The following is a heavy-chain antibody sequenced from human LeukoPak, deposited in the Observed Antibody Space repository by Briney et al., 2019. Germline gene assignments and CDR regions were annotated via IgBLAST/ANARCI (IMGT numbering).Heavy chain of an antibody. Sequence: QSGGSLRLSCAASGFTFSSYAMSWVRQAPGKGLEWVSAISGSGGSTYYADSVKGRFTISRGNSKNTLYLQMNGLRAEDTAVYYCAKDPLDNWNDEGSFDYWGQGTLVTVSS. CDR2: ISGSGGST. V-gene: IGHV3-23*01. J-gene: IGHJ4*02. D-gene: IGHD1-20*01. CDR1: GFTFSSYA. CDR3: AKDPLDNWNDEGSFDY.